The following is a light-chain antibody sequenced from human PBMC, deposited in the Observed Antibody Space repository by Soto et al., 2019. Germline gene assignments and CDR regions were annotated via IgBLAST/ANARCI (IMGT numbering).Light chain of an antibody. CDR1: SSDVGAFNY. CDR2: DVR. Sequence: QSVLTQPPSVSGSPDQSVTITCAGTSSDVGAFNYVSWYQQHPGKAPKLMIFDVRERPSGVPDRFSGSRSGNTASLTISGLQTEDEADYYCSSYVGDSNYVFGPGTKVTVL. V-gene: IGLV2-11*01. J-gene: IGLJ1*01. CDR3: SSYVGDSNYV.